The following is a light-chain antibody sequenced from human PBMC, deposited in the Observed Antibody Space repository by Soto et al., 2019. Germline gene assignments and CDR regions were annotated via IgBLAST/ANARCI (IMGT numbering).Light chain of an antibody. V-gene: IGLV1-40*01. CDR1: SSNIGAGYD. J-gene: IGLJ2*01. Sequence: QSVLTQPPSVSGAPGQRATISCTGSSSNIGAGYDVHWYQQLPGTAPKLLIYGNTNRPSGVPDRFSGSKSGTSASLAITGLQAEDEADYYGQSFDSSLNGVVFGGGTKLTVL. CDR3: QSFDSSLNGVV. CDR2: GNT.